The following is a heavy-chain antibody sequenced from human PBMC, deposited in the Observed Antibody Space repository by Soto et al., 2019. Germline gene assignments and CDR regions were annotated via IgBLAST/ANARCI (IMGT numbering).Heavy chain of an antibody. V-gene: IGHV5-10-1*01. CDR3: ARLCMSTSCQAFDI. CDR1: GYSFTSYW. D-gene: IGHD2-2*01. J-gene: IGHJ3*02. CDR2: IDPSDSYT. Sequence: GESLKISCKGSGYSFTSYWISRVRQMPGKGLEWMGRIDPSDSYTNYNPSFQGHGTISADKSVSTAYLQWSSLKASDTAMYYCARLCMSTSCQAFDIWGQGTMVTVSS.